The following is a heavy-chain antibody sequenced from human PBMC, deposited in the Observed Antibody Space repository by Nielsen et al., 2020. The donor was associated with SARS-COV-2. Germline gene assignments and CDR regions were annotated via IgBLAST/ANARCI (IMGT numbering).Heavy chain of an antibody. CDR3: ARDGGYCSGGSCYSLHPTTATTFYYYGMDV. V-gene: IGHV1-2*04. CDR1: GYTFTGYY. Sequence: ASVKVSCKASGYTFTGYYMHWVRQAPGQGLEWMGWINPNSGGTNYAQKFQGWVTMTRDTSISTAYMELSRLRPDDTAVYYCARDGGYCSGGSCYSLHPTTATTFYYYGMDVWGQGTTVTVSS. J-gene: IGHJ6*02. D-gene: IGHD2-15*01. CDR2: INPNSGGT.